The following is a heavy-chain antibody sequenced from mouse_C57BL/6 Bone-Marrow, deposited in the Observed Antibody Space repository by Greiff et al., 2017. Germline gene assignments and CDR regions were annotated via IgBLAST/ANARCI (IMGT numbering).Heavy chain of an antibody. CDR1: GFTFSDYY. CDR3: ARGGDYYPYYFDY. V-gene: IGHV5-16*01. D-gene: IGHD1-1*01. Sequence: DVKLVESEGGLVQPGSSMKLSCTASGFTFSDYYMAWVRQVPEKGLEWVANINYDGSSTNYLDSLKSRFIISRDNAKNILYLQMSSLKSEDTATYYCARGGDYYPYYFDYWGQGTTLTVSS. J-gene: IGHJ2*01. CDR2: INYDGSST.